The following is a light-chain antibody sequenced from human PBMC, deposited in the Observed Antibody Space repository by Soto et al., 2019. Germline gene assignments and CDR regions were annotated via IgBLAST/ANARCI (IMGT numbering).Light chain of an antibody. CDR1: QDIGTS. CDR3: LQHYAFTFT. Sequence: DIQMTQSPSSLSASVGGRVTITCRASQDIGTSLDWFQQKPGTAPKRLIYTISDLQSGVPSRFSGGGSGTEFTLTISRLQPEDSATYYCLQHYAFTFTFGPGTKVHV. V-gene: IGKV1-17*01. J-gene: IGKJ3*01. CDR2: TIS.